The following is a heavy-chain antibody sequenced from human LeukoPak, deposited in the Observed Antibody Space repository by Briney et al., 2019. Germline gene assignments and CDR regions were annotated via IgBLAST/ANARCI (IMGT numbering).Heavy chain of an antibody. Sequence: GGSLRLSCAASGFTFSTYSMNWVRQAPGKGLEWVSSISSSGTYIYYADSVRGRFTISRDNAKNSLYLQMHSLRAEDTAVYYCVRDRSGWSFDYWGQGTLVTVSS. D-gene: IGHD6-19*01. CDR1: GFTFSTYS. V-gene: IGHV3-21*01. CDR2: ISSSGTYI. CDR3: VRDRSGWSFDY. J-gene: IGHJ4*02.